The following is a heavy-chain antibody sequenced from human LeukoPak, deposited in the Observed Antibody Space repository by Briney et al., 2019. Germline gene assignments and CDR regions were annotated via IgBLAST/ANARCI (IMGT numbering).Heavy chain of an antibody. J-gene: IGHJ5*02. CDR3: ARELVAAALDP. CDR1: GFTFSSYA. D-gene: IGHD6-13*01. Sequence: GGSLRLSCAASGFTFSSYAMSWVRQAPGKGLEWVANIKQDGSEKYYVDSVKGRFTISRDNAKNSLYLQMNSLRAEDTAVYYCARELVAAALDPWGQGTLVTVSS. CDR2: IKQDGSEK. V-gene: IGHV3-7*01.